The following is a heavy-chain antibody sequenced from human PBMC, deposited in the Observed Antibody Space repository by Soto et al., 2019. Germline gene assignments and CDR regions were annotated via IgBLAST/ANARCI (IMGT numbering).Heavy chain of an antibody. J-gene: IGHJ5*02. CDR2: IIPIFGTA. V-gene: IGHV1-69*13. CDR3: ARETDYSNATWFDP. CDR1: GGTFSSYA. D-gene: IGHD4-4*01. Sequence: SVKVSCKASGGTFSSYAISWLRQAPGQGLEWMGGIIPIFGTANYAQKFQGRVTITADESTSTAYMELSSLRSEDTAVYYCARETDYSNATWFDPWGQGTLVTVSS.